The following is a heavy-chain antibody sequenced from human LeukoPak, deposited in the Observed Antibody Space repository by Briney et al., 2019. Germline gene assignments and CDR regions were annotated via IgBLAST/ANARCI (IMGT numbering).Heavy chain of an antibody. CDR3: AKDPTFHFDSSGWSYFDY. V-gene: IGHV4-59*01. Sequence: SETLSLTCTVSGGSISSYYWSWIRQPPGKGLEWIGYIYYTGSTNYNPSLKSRVTISVDTSKNQFSLELSSVTAADTAAYYCAKDPTFHFDSSGWSYFDYWGQGTLVTVSS. CDR1: GGSISSYY. J-gene: IGHJ4*02. D-gene: IGHD3-22*01. CDR2: IYYTGST.